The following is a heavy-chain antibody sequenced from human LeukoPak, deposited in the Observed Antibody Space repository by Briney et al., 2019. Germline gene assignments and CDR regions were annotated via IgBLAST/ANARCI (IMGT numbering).Heavy chain of an antibody. CDR1: GGSISSSSYY. CDR2: IYYSGST. CDR3: ARDGGFGELLSTFDY. V-gene: IGHV4-39*07. D-gene: IGHD3-10*01. J-gene: IGHJ4*02. Sequence: PSETLSLTCTVSGGSISSSSYYWGWIRQPPGKGLEWIGSIYYSGSTYYNPSLKSRVTISVDTSKNQFSLKLSSVTAADTAVYYCARDGGFGELLSTFDYWGQGTLVTVSS.